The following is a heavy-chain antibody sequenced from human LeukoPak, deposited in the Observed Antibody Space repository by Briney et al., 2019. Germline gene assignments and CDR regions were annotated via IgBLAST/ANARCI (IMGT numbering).Heavy chain of an antibody. CDR3: ARGRSSFPGRDY. J-gene: IGHJ4*02. D-gene: IGHD6-13*01. Sequence: PSETLSLTCTVAGGSISSSSYYWGWIRQPPGMGLEWIGSIYYSGSTYYNPSLKSRVTISVDTSKNQFSLKLSSVTAADTAVYYCARGRSSFPGRDYWGQGTLVTVSS. V-gene: IGHV4-39*07. CDR1: GGSISSSSYY. CDR2: IYYSGST.